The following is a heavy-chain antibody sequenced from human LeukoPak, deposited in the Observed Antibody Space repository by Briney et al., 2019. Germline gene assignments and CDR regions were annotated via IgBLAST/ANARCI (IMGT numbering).Heavy chain of an antibody. Sequence: PSETLSLTCAVYGGSFSGYYWSWIRQPPGKGLEWIGEINHSGSTNYNPSLKSRVTISVDTSKNQFSLKLSSVTAADTAVYYCARHAFVEMATTFDYWGQGTLVTVSS. CDR1: GGSFSGYY. V-gene: IGHV4-34*01. D-gene: IGHD5-24*01. CDR2: INHSGST. J-gene: IGHJ4*02. CDR3: ARHAFVEMATTFDY.